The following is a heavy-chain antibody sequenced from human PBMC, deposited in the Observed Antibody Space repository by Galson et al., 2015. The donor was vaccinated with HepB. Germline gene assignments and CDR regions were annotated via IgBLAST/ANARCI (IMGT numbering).Heavy chain of an antibody. CDR1: GFTFSSYA. V-gene: IGHV3-23*01. CDR3: AKRRGTFASRYYFDH. CDR2: IGGSFSSVSDSPGSP. D-gene: IGHD3-16*01. Sequence: SLRLSCAASGFTFSSYAMGWVRQAPGKGLEWVSSIGGSFSSVSDSPGSPYYADSVKGRFTVSRDNSKSTLFLLMSSLRAEDTAMYYCAKRRGTFASRYYFDHWGQGTPVTVSS. J-gene: IGHJ4*02.